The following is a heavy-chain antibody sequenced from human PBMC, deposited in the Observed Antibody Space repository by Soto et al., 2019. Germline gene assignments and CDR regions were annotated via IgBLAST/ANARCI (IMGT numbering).Heavy chain of an antibody. CDR2: IYPGDSDT. CDR3: ARLGLGTVTNPPYMDV. D-gene: IGHD4-17*01. Sequence: GESLKISCKGSGYSFTSYWIGWVRQMPGKGLEWMGIIYPGDSDTRYSPSFQGQVTISADKSISTAYLQWSSLKASDTAMYYCARLGLGTVTNPPYMDVWGKGTTVTVSS. J-gene: IGHJ6*03. V-gene: IGHV5-51*01. CDR1: GYSFTSYW.